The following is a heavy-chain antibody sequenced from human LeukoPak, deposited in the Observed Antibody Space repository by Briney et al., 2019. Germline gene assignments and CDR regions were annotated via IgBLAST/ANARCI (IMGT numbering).Heavy chain of an antibody. V-gene: IGHV4-39*07. CDR3: ARGSSNYDFWSGYNWFDP. J-gene: IGHJ5*02. CDR2: LYYDGRT. CDR1: GDSVSSSNYY. D-gene: IGHD3-3*01. Sequence: PSETLSLTCTVFGDSVSSSNYYWAWFRQPPGKGLDWIGSLYYDGRTYYNPSLKSRVTISVDTSKNQFSLKLSSVTAAGTAVYYCARGSSNYDFWSGYNWFDPWGQGTLVTVSS.